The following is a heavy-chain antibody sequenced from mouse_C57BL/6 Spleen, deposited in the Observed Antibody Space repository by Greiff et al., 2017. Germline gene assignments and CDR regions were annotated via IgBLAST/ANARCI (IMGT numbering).Heavy chain of an antibody. CDR1: GYAFSSYW. V-gene: IGHV1-80*01. Sequence: VQLQQSGAELVKPGASVKISCKASGYAFSSYWMNWVKQRPGKGLEWIGQIYPGDGDTNYNGKFKGKATLTAAKYSSTASMQLSSLTSAASAVYFCARSSGYGSSYSAWFAYGGQGTLVTVSA. D-gene: IGHD1-1*01. CDR3: ARSSGYGSSYSAWFAY. CDR2: IYPGDGDT. J-gene: IGHJ3*01.